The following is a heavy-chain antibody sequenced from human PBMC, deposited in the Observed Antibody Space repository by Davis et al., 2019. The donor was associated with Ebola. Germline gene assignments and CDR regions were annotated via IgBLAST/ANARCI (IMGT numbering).Heavy chain of an antibody. J-gene: IGHJ5*02. Sequence: SETLSLTCTVSGGSISSGGYYWSWIRQHPGKGLEWIGSIYYSGSTHYNPSLKSRVTISVDTSKNQFSLKLSSVTAADTAVYSCARQKLGYCISTSCYGHNWFDPWGQGTLVTVSS. CDR1: GGSISSGGYY. CDR3: ARQKLGYCISTSCYGHNWFDP. V-gene: IGHV4-39*01. CDR2: IYYSGST. D-gene: IGHD2-2*01.